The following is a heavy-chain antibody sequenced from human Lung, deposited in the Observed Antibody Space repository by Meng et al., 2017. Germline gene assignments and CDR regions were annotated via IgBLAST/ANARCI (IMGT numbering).Heavy chain of an antibody. J-gene: IGHJ4*02. V-gene: IGHV4-34*01. Sequence: VQAQQGGAGLLKPSETLSLTCVVSGGSFSDYYCSWIRQPPGKGLEWIGEINHSGSTNYNPSLESRATISVDTSQNNLSLKLSSVTAADSAVYYCARGPTTMAHDFDYWGQGTLVTVSS. CDR3: ARGPTTMAHDFDY. CDR1: GGSFSDYY. D-gene: IGHD4-11*01. CDR2: INHSGST.